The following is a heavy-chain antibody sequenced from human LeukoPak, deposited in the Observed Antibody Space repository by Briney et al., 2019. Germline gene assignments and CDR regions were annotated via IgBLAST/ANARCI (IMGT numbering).Heavy chain of an antibody. D-gene: IGHD6-19*01. J-gene: IGHJ3*02. CDR3: ARDGKAVAVAFDI. CDR2: ITGGGDTT. V-gene: IGHV3-23*01. Sequence: GGSLRLSCAASGFTFSSYAMTWVRQAPGKGLEWVSAITGGGDTTYYADSVKGRFTISRDNSKNTLYLQMNSLRAEDTAVYYCARDGKAVAVAFDIWGQGTMVTVSS. CDR1: GFTFSSYA.